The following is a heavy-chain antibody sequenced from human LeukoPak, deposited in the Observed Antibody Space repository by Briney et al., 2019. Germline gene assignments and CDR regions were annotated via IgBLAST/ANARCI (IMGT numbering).Heavy chain of an antibody. Sequence: PGGSLRLSCAASGFTFSSYGMHWVRQAPGKGLEWVAVIWYDGSNKYYADSVKGRFTISRDNSKSTLYLQMNSLRAEDTAVYYCARDGLGATYFDYWGQGTLVTVSS. CDR1: GFTFSSYG. CDR3: ARDGLGATYFDY. V-gene: IGHV3-33*01. J-gene: IGHJ4*02. CDR2: IWYDGSNK. D-gene: IGHD1-26*01.